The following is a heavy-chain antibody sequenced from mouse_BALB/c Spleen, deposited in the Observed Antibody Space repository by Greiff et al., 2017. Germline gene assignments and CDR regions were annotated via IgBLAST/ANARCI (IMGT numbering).Heavy chain of an antibody. CDR3: ARGEVGDY. CDR1: GYAFTNYL. J-gene: IGHJ2*01. V-gene: IGHV1-54*01. D-gene: IGHD1-1*01. Sequence: VQLQQSGAELVRPGTSVKVSCKASGYAFTNYLIEWVKQRPGQGLEWIGVINPGSGGTNYNEKFKGKATLTADKSSSTAYMQLSSLTSDDSAVYFCARGEVGDYWGQGTTLTVSS. CDR2: INPGSGGT.